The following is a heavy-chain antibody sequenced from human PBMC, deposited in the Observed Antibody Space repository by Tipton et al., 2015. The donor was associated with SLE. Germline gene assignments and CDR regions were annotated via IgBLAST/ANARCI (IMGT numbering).Heavy chain of an antibody. D-gene: IGHD2/OR15-2a*01. J-gene: IGHJ4*02. V-gene: IGHV4-39*07. CDR3: TGDISLFWAFY. CDR2: IYYSGIT. CDR1: GGSINNTSSY. Sequence: TLSLTCTVSGGSINNTSSYWDFIRLPPGKGLEWIGSIYYSGITQYNPSLKSRVTISVDTSKNQFSLRLNSVSAADTAVYYCTGDISLFWAFYWGQGTLVTVSS.